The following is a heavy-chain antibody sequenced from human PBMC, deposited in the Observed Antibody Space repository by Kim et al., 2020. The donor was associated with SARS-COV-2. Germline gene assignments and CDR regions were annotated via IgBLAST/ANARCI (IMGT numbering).Heavy chain of an antibody. J-gene: IGHJ3*02. CDR2: ISGSGGNT. CDR3: SKGPVLVPAARPNI. D-gene: IGHD2-2*01. V-gene: IGHV3-23*01. Sequence: GGSLRLSCAASGFTFSTYAMSWVRQAPGKGLEWVSAISGSGGNTYYAESVKGRFTISRDNSKNTLYLQLNGLRAEDTAVYYCSKGPVLVPAARPNIWGQG. CDR1: GFTFSTYA.